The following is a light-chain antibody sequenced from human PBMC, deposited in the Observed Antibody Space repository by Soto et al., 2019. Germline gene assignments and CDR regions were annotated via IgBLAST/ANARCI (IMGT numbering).Light chain of an antibody. V-gene: IGKV3-20*01. CDR1: QSLSSSQ. J-gene: IGKJ1*01. CDR2: DAS. CDR3: QQYGSSPRT. Sequence: EIVLTQSPCTVSLSPGDRATLSCRASQSLSSSQLAWYQQKPGQAPRLLIHDASSRATGISDRFTGSGSGTDFTLTITTLEPEDFAVYYCQQYGSSPRTFGLGTKVDIK.